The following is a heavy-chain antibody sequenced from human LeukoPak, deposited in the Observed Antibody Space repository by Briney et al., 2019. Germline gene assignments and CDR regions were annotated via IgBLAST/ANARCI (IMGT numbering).Heavy chain of an antibody. V-gene: IGHV3-7*01. D-gene: IGHD3-22*01. J-gene: IGHJ4*02. CDR1: GFTFNSNW. Sequence: PGGSLRLSCVASGFTFNSNWMSWVRQAPGKGLEWVANIKQDGSEKYYVDSVKGRFTISRDNAKNSLSLQMNSLRAEDTAVYYCARDKYYDRYFDSWGQGTLGTVSA. CDR2: IKQDGSEK. CDR3: ARDKYYDRYFDS.